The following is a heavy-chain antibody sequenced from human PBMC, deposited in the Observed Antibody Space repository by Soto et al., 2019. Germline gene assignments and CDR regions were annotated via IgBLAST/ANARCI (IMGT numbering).Heavy chain of an antibody. CDR3: ATCGYSSGWFLKAFDI. CDR1: GFTFSSYG. Sequence: PGGSLRLSCAASGFTFSSYGMHWVRQAPGKGLEWVAVISYDGSNKYYADSVKGRFTISRDSSKNTLYLQMNSLRAEDTAVYYCATCGYSSGWFLKAFDIWGQGTMVTVSS. V-gene: IGHV3-30*03. J-gene: IGHJ3*02. CDR2: ISYDGSNK. D-gene: IGHD6-19*01.